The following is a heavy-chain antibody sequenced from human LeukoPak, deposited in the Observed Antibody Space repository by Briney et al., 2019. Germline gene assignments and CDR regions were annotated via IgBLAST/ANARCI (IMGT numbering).Heavy chain of an antibody. CDR1: AFIFSAYD. CDR2: INHSGST. D-gene: IGHD2-2*01. V-gene: IGHV4-34*08. CDR3: AGYCSSTSCPEVGYYYGMDV. Sequence: PGGSLRLSCAASAFIFSAYDMNWIRQPAGKGLEWIGEINHSGSTNYNPSLKSRVTISVDTSKNQFSLKLSSVTAADTAVYYCAGYCSSTSCPEVGYYYGMDVWGQGTTVTVSS. J-gene: IGHJ6*02.